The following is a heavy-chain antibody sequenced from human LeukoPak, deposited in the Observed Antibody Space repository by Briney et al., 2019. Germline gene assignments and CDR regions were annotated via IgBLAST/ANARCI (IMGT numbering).Heavy chain of an antibody. D-gene: IGHD4-23*01. J-gene: IGHJ6*03. V-gene: IGHV1-2*02. CDR2: INPNSGGT. CDR1: GYTFTGYY. Sequence: ASVKVSCKASGYTFTGYYMHWVRQAPGQGLEWMGWINPNSGGTNYAQKFQGRVTMTRDTSISTAYMELSRLRSDDTAVYYCARDAVGTTVGTGPYYYMDVWGKGTTVTISS. CDR3: ARDAVGTTVGTGPYYYMDV.